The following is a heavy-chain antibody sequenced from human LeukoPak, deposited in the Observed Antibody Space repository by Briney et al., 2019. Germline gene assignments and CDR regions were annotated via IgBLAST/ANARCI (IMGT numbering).Heavy chain of an antibody. J-gene: IGHJ4*02. Sequence: GGSLRLSCAASGFTFSDYYMSWIRQAPGKGLEWVSYISTGVSSKFYAESVKSRFTISRDNAKNTLYLQMNSLRVEDTAVYYCARDYYGYWGQGTLVTVSS. CDR2: ISTGVSSK. D-gene: IGHD1-26*01. CDR1: GFTFSDYY. CDR3: ARDYYGY. V-gene: IGHV3-11*04.